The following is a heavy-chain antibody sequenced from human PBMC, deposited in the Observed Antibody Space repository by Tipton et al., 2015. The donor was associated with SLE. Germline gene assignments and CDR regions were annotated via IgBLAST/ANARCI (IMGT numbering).Heavy chain of an antibody. CDR2: IYYSGST. CDR1: GGSISSGSYY. Sequence: TLSLTCTVSGGSISSGSYYWSWIRQPPGKGLEWIGSIYYSGSTYYNPSLKSRVTISVDTSKNQFSLKLSSVTAADTAVYYCASSQHYYDTVRYFQHWGQGTLVTVSS. CDR3: ASSQHYYDTVRYFQH. J-gene: IGHJ1*01. D-gene: IGHD3-22*01. V-gene: IGHV4-39*07.